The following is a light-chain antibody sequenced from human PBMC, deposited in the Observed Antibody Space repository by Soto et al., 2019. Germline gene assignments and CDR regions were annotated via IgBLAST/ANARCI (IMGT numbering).Light chain of an antibody. CDR1: TGAVTGDYY. V-gene: IGLV7-43*01. J-gene: IGLJ3*02. CDR2: STY. Sequence: QAVVTQEPSLTVYPGGTVTLTCASSTGAVTGDYYPNWLQQKPGQAPRSLIHSTYTRHFWTPARFSGSLLGGKAALTVSDVQPEDEADYYCLLYHGAAQVFGGGTKLTVL. CDR3: LLYHGAAQV.